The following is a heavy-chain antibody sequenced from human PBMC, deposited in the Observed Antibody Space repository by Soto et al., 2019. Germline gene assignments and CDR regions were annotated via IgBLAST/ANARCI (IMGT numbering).Heavy chain of an antibody. CDR2: IYHSGST. CDR1: GGSISSGGYS. V-gene: IGHV4-30-2*01. CDR3: ARATVFQRTWYGMDV. J-gene: IGHJ6*02. D-gene: IGHD4-4*01. Sequence: PSETLSLTCAVSGGSISSGGYSWSWIRQPPGKGLEWIGYIYHSGSTYYNPSLKSRVTISVDTSKNQFSLKLSSVTAADTAVYYCARATVFQRTWYGMDVWGQGTTVTVSS.